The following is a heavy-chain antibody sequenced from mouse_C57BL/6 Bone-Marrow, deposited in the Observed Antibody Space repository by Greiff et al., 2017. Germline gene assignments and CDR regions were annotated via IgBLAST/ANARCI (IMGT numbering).Heavy chain of an antibody. D-gene: IGHD1-1*01. J-gene: IGHJ4*01. CDR2: IYPRSGNT. CDR1: GYTFTSYG. V-gene: IGHV1-81*01. CDR3: ANITTVVATHYYAMDY. Sequence: VQLQQSGAELARPGASVKLSCKASGYTFTSYGISWVKQRTGQGLEWIGEIYPRSGNTYYNEKFKGKATLTADKSSSTAYMELRSLTSEDSAVYFCANITTVVATHYYAMDYWGQGTSVTVSS.